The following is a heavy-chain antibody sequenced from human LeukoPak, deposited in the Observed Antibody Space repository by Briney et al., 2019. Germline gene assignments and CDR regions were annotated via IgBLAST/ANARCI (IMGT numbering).Heavy chain of an antibody. Sequence: SETLSLTCTVSGGSISSSSYYWGWIRQPPGKGLEWIGSIYYSGSTYYNPSLKSRVTISVDTSKNQFSLKLSSVTAADTAVYYCARDLSLGIAAAGTFHYWGQGTLVTVSS. CDR3: ARDLSLGIAAAGTFHY. V-gene: IGHV4-39*07. J-gene: IGHJ4*02. CDR2: IYYSGST. D-gene: IGHD6-13*01. CDR1: GGSISSSSYY.